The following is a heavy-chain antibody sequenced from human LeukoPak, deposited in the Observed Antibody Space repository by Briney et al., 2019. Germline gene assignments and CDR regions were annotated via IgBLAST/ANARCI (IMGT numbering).Heavy chain of an antibody. D-gene: IGHD6-13*01. CDR3: ARDRIGYVGAFDI. J-gene: IGHJ3*02. CDR1: GYTFTGYY. CDR2: INPNSGGT. V-gene: IGHV1-2*02. Sequence: AASVKVSCKASGYTFTGYYMHWVRQAPGQGLEWMGWINPNSGGTNYAQKFQGRVTMTRDTSISTAYMELSRLRSDDTAVYYCARDRIGYVGAFDIWGQGTMVTVSS.